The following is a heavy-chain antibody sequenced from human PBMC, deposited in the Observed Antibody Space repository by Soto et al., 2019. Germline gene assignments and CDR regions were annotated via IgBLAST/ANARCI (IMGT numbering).Heavy chain of an antibody. J-gene: IGHJ6*04. CDR1: GGSFIGYY. CDR2: INHSGSA. CDR3: AGGAIFGGMDV. V-gene: IGHV4-34*01. Sequence: SETLSLTCAVYGGSFIGYYWSWIRQPPGKGLEWIGEINHSGSANYNPSLKSRVTISVDTSKNQFSLKLSSVTAADTAVYYCAGGAIFGGMDVWGKGTMVTVPS. D-gene: IGHD3-10*02.